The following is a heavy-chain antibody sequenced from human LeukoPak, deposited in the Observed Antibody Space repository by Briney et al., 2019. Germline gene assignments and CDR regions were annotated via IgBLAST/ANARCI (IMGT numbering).Heavy chain of an antibody. CDR3: ARDGRSSSWFDAFDI. V-gene: IGHV1-18*01. D-gene: IGHD6-13*01. J-gene: IGHJ3*02. CDR2: ISAYNGNT. CDR1: GYSFNTYV. Sequence: ASVKVSCKASGYSFNTYVISWVRQAPGQGLEWMGWISAYNGNTNYAQKLQGRVTMTTDTSTSTAYMELRSLRSDDTAVYYCARDGRSSSWFDAFDIWGQGTMVTVSS.